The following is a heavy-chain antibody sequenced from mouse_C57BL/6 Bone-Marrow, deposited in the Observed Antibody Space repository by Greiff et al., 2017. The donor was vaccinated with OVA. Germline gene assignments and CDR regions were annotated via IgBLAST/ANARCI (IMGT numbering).Heavy chain of an antibody. Sequence: EVQLVESGGGLVQSGRSLRLSCATSGFTFSDFYMEWVRQAPGKGLEWIAARRNKANDYTTEYSASVKGRFIGSRDTSQSILYLQMSAPRADDTAIYFCARALPDWYFDVWGTGTTVTVSS. J-gene: IGHJ1*03. CDR2: RRNKANDYTT. V-gene: IGHV7-1*01. CDR1: GFTFSDFY. CDR3: ARALPDWYFDV.